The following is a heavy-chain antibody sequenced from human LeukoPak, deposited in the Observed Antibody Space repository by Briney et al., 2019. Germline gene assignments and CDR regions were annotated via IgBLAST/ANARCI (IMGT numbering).Heavy chain of an antibody. CDR3: AAQTI. D-gene: IGHD1/OR15-1a*01. J-gene: IGHJ4*02. CDR1: GFTFTNHW. Sequence: GGSLRLSCAASGFTFTNHWMNWVRQAPGKGLEWVASINQHGSETYYVDSVKGRFTISRDNAKNSLFLQMNSLRAEDTAVYYCAAQTIGGQGTLVTVSS. V-gene: IGHV3-7*01. CDR2: INQHGSET.